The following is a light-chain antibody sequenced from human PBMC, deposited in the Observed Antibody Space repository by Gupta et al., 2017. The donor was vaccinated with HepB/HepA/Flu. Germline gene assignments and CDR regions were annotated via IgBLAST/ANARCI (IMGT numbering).Light chain of an antibody. CDR1: SSDVGGYNY. V-gene: IGLV2-8*01. CDR3: SSYAGSNNLI. CDR2: EVS. Sequence: QSALTQPPSASGSPGQSVTISCTGTSSDVGGYNYVSCYQQPPGKAPKLMIYEVSKRPSGVPDRFSGSKSGNTASLTVSGLQAEDEADYYCSSYAGSNNLIFGGGTKLTVL. J-gene: IGLJ2*01.